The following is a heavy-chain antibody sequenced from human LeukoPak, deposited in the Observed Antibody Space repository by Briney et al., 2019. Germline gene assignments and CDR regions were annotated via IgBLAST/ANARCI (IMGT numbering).Heavy chain of an antibody. D-gene: IGHD5-18*01. Sequence: ASVTVSFKASGYTFTHYIINWVRQAPGQGREWMGWINTNRGVTDYTQNFQGRVTMTRDTHISTDYVELRRVRYDDTAAYNFSRGAGEGYTYGRYYFDYWGQGTLVTVSS. CDR3: SRGAGEGYTYGRYYFDY. CDR1: GYTFTHYI. CDR2: INTNRGVT. V-gene: IGHV1-2*02. J-gene: IGHJ4*02.